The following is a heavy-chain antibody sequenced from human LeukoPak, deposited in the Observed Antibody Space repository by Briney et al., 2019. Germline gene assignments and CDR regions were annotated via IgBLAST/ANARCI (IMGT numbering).Heavy chain of an antibody. V-gene: IGHV1-3*01. CDR1: GYTFTSYA. D-gene: IGHD6-13*01. CDR3: ARVGAAAGPYYFDY. J-gene: IGHJ4*02. Sequence: ASVKVSCKASGYTFTSYAMHWVRQAPGQRLEWMGWINAGNGNTKYSQKFQGRVTITRDTSASTAYMELSSLRSEDTAVYYCARVGAAAGPYYFDYWGQGTLVTVSS. CDR2: INAGNGNT.